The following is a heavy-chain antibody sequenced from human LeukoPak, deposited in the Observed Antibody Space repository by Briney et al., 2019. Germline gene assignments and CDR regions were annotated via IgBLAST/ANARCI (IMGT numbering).Heavy chain of an antibody. CDR3: ARGENYYDSSGYYFDS. Sequence: SETLSLXCTVSGGSNRSGDYYWSWIRQPPGKGLEWIGYIYYSGSTYYNPSFKSRFTISVDTSKNRFSLRLTSVTAADTAVYYCARGENYYDSSGYYFDSWGQGTLVTVSS. J-gene: IGHJ4*02. V-gene: IGHV4-30-4*08. CDR2: IYYSGST. D-gene: IGHD3-22*01. CDR1: GGSNRSGDYY.